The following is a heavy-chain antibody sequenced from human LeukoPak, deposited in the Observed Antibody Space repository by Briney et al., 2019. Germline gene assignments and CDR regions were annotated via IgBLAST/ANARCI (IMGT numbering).Heavy chain of an antibody. Sequence: GGSLRLSCAASGFIFSSDAMNWVRQAPGKGLDWVSGVSGSGGTTVYADSVEGRFTISRDNSKNTLYLQMNSLRAEDTAVYYCAKEGAYAALNAWGQGTLVSVSS. CDR3: AKEGAYAALNA. CDR2: VSGSGGTT. CDR1: GFIFSSDA. V-gene: IGHV3-23*01. J-gene: IGHJ5*02. D-gene: IGHD1-26*01.